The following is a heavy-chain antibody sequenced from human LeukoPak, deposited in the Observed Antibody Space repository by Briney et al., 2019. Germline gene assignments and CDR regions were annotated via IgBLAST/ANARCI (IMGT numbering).Heavy chain of an antibody. CDR2: ISYDGSNN. D-gene: IGHD1-26*01. CDR1: GFTFSSYT. V-gene: IGHV3-30*04. CDR3: AIEPSAIVNGPEGDY. Sequence: GGSLRLSRAASGFTFSSYTVESARQAPGKGLEWVAAISYDGSNNYYAGSVKGRLTISRDNSKNTVYVQMNSLTTEDTAVYCCAIEPSAIVNGPEGDYWGQGTLVTVSS. J-gene: IGHJ4*02.